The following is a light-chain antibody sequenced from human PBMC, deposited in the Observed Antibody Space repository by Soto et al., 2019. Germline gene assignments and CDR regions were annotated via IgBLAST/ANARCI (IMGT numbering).Light chain of an antibody. CDR1: QSIRSY. Sequence: DIQLTQSPSSLSASVGDRVTITCRASQSIRSYLNWYQQKPGKAPKLLIYDVSSLESGVPSRFSGSGSGTEFTLTISSLQPDDFATYYCQQYNSYWTFGQGTKVDIK. V-gene: IGKV1-5*01. CDR2: DVS. CDR3: QQYNSYWT. J-gene: IGKJ1*01.